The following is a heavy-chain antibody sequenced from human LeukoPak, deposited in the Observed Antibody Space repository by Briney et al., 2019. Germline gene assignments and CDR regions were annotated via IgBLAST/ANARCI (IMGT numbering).Heavy chain of an antibody. D-gene: IGHD3-10*01. CDR1: GYTFTGYY. CDR2: INPNSGGT. CDR3: ARGPGYGSGSYYNAFFGY. J-gene: IGHJ4*02. V-gene: IGHV1-2*02. Sequence: ASVKVSCTASGYTFTGYYMHWVRQAPGQGLEWMGWINPNSGGTNYAQKIQGRVTMTRDTSISTAYMELSRLRSDDTAVYYCARGPGYGSGSYYNAFFGYWGQGTLVTVSS.